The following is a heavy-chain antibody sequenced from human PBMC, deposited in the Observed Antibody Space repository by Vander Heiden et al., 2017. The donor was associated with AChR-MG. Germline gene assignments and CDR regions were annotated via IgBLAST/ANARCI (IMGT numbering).Heavy chain of an antibody. V-gene: IGHV1-69*01. D-gene: IGHD6-13*01. CDR3: AREVVRYSSSWDEFDY. Sequence: QVQLAQSGAEVQKPGSSVNVSCKASGGTFSSYDIRWGRQDPGQGLEWMGGIIPIFGTANYAQKCQGRVTITADESTSTAYMELSSLRSEDTAVYYCAREVVRYSSSWDEFDYWGQGTLVTVSS. J-gene: IGHJ4*02. CDR1: GGTFSSYD. CDR2: IIPIFGTA.